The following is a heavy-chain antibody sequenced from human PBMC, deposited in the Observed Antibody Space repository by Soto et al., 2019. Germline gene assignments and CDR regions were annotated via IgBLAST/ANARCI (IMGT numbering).Heavy chain of an antibody. J-gene: IGHJ6*03. CDR2: IYYSGST. CDR3: ARRITIFGVVIDYYYMDV. CDR1: GGSISSSSYY. V-gene: IGHV4-39*01. D-gene: IGHD3-3*01. Sequence: QLQLQESGPGLVKPSETLSLTCTVSGGSISSSSYYWGWIRQPPGKGLEWIESIYYSGSTYYNPSLKSRVTISVDTSKNQFSLKLSSVTAADTAVYYCARRITIFGVVIDYYYMDVWGKGTTVTVSS.